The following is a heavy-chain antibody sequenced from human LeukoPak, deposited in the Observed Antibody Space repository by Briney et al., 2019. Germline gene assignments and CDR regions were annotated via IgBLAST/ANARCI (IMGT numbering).Heavy chain of an antibody. D-gene: IGHD3-10*01. CDR3: ARSWFGDLYYFDY. J-gene: IGHJ4*02. V-gene: IGHV3-21*01. CDR2: ISSSSYI. Sequence: PGGSLRLSCAASGFTFSSYSMNWVRQAPEKGLEWVSSISSSSYIYYADSVKGRFTISRDNAKNSLYLQMNSLRAEDTAVYYCARSWFGDLYYFDYWGQGTLVTVSS. CDR1: GFTFSSYS.